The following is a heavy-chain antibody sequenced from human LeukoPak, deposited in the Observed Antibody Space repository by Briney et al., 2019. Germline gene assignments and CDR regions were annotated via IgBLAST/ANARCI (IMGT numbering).Heavy chain of an antibody. CDR2: ISNNGGST. Sequence: PGGSLRLSCAASGFTFSSYAMNWVRQAPGKGLEWVSSISNNGGSTYYYADSVKGRFTISRDNSKNTLYLQMNSLRAEDTAVYYCASLVVPAAIPLDYWGQGTLVTVSS. CDR1: GFTFSSYA. D-gene: IGHD2-2*02. V-gene: IGHV3-23*01. CDR3: ASLVVPAAIPLDY. J-gene: IGHJ4*02.